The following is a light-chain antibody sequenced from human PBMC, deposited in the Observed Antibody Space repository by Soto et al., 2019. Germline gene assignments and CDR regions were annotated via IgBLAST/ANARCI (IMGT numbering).Light chain of an antibody. CDR2: DTS. CDR3: QQRHNWPIT. V-gene: IGKV3-11*01. J-gene: IGKJ5*01. CDR1: QTIRGL. Sequence: EIVLTQSPATLSLSPGERATLSCRTSQTIRGLLNWYQQRPGQAPRLLIYDTSNRATDIPARFSGSGSGTDFILTISGLHPEAFGVYFCQQRHNWPITFGQGTRLDIK.